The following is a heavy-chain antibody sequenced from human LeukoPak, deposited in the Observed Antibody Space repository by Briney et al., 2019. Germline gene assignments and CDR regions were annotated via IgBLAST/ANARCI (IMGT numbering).Heavy chain of an antibody. CDR2: ISGSGGST. J-gene: IGHJ4*02. Sequence: GGSLRLSCAASGFTFSSYAMSWVRQAPGKGLEWVSAISGSGGSTYYADSVKGRFTISRDNSKNTLYLQMNSLRAEDTAEYYCAKGAYYYDSSGYYDGGSFDYWGQGTLVTVSS. V-gene: IGHV3-23*01. CDR3: AKGAYYYDSSGYYDGGSFDY. D-gene: IGHD3-22*01. CDR1: GFTFSSYA.